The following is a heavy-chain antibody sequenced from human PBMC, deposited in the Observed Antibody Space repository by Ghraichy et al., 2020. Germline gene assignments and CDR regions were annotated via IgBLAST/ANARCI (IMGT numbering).Heavy chain of an antibody. Sequence: GGSLRLSCAGSGLTVRSSSMSWVRQAPGKGLEWVSVICSGGSTFYSDSVKVRVTISRDTSNNTLFLHLNSLRADDTTVYYCTRTPSYSSSWYWFDPWGQGTLVTVTA. CDR3: TRTPSYSSSWYWFDP. J-gene: IGHJ5*02. D-gene: IGHD5-18*01. V-gene: IGHV3-53*01. CDR2: ICSGGST. CDR1: GLTVRSSS.